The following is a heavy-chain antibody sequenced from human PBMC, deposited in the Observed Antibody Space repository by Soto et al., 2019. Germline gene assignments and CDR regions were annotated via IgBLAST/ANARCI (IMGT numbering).Heavy chain of an antibody. V-gene: IGHV1-3*01. CDR3: ARMGSGFYWYY. J-gene: IGHJ4*02. Sequence: QVQLVQSGAEVKKPGASVKVSCKAPGYTFTTYAIHWVRQAPGQRLEWMGWINAGNGNTKYSQKFQGRVTITRDTSASTAYMELSSLRSEDTAVYYCARMGSGFYWYYWGQGTLVTVSS. CDR1: GYTFTTYA. CDR2: INAGNGNT. D-gene: IGHD1-26*01.